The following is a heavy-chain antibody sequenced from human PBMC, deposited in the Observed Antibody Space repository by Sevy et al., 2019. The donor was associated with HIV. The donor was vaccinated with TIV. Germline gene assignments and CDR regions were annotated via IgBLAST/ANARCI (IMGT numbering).Heavy chain of an antibody. CDR1: GFSFYTYA. CDR3: AKTEYTSGWFY. V-gene: IGHV3-23*01. D-gene: IGHD6-19*01. CDR2: ITDNGAKT. J-gene: IGHJ4*02. Sequence: GGSLRLSCPTSGFSFYTYAMTWVRQAPGEGLEWVASITDNGAKTFYADSVKGRFTISRDNSQSTLFLHMNSLRGDDTAVYFCAKTEYTSGWFYWGQGTLVTVSS.